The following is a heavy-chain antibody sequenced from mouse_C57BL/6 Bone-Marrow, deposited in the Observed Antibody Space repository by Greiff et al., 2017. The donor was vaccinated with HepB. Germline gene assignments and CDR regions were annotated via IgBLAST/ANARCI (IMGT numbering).Heavy chain of an antibody. J-gene: IGHJ4*01. CDR1: GFTFSDFY. CDR2: SRNKANDYTT. CDR3: ARDALDGYYPYAMDY. D-gene: IGHD2-3*01. Sequence: EVKLVESGGGLVQSGRSLRLSCATSGFTFSDFYMEWVREAPGKGLEWIAASRNKANDYTTEYSASVKGRFIVSRDTSQSILYLQMNALRAEDTAIYYCARDALDGYYPYAMDYWGQGTSVTVSS. V-gene: IGHV7-1*01.